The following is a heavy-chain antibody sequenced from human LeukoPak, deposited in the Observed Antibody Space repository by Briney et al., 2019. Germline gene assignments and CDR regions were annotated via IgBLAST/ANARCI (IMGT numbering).Heavy chain of an antibody. CDR1: GYTFTSYG. V-gene: IGHV1-18*01. CDR3: ARSPWEAGLYYFDY. CDR2: ISAYNGNT. J-gene: IGHJ4*02. Sequence: ASVKVSCKASGYTFTSYGISWVRQAPGQGLEWMGWISAYNGNTNYAQKLQGRGTMTTDTSTSTAYMELRSLRSDDTAVYYCARSPWEAGLYYFDYWGQGTLVTVSS. D-gene: IGHD1-26*01.